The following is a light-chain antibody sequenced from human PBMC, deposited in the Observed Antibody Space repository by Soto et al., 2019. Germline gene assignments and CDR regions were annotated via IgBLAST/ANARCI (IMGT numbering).Light chain of an antibody. J-gene: IGLJ2*01. CDR1: TSDVGGYNY. CDR2: EVS. V-gene: IGLV2-8*01. Sequence: QSVLTQPPSASGSPGQSVTISCTGTTSDVGGYNYVSWYQQHPGKAPKLMIYEVSERPSGVPDRFSGSKSGNTASLTVSGLQADDEDDYYCTSYGGNYNVVFGGGTKLTVL. CDR3: TSYGGNYNVV.